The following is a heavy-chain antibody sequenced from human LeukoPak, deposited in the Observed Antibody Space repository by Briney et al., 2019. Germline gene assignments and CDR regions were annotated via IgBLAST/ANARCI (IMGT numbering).Heavy chain of an antibody. CDR2: IVGSGGST. Sequence: PGASLRLSCAASGVTFSNYAMSWVRQAPGKGLDWDSAIVGSGGSTYYADSVKGRFTISRDNSKNTLFLQMNSLRVEDTALYYCSKWGDYDVLTGYYDSDFWGQGTLVTVSS. CDR1: GVTFSNYA. D-gene: IGHD3-9*01. V-gene: IGHV3-23*01. J-gene: IGHJ4*02. CDR3: SKWGDYDVLTGYYDSDF.